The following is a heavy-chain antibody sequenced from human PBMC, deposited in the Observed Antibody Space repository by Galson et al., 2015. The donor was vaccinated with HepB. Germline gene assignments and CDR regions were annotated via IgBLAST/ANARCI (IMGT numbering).Heavy chain of an antibody. V-gene: IGHV3-9*01. CDR3: AKGRGSSWYDAFDI. Sequence: LRLSCAVPGFTFEDYAMHWVRQAPGKGLEWVSGISWNSGSKGYADSVKGRFTISRDNAKNSLYLQMNSLRAEDTALYYCAKGRGSSWYDAFDIWGQGTMVTVSS. CDR2: ISWNSGSK. CDR1: GFTFEDYA. D-gene: IGHD6-13*01. J-gene: IGHJ3*02.